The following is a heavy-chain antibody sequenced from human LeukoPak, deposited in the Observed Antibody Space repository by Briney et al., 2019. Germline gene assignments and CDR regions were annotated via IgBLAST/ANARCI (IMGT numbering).Heavy chain of an antibody. D-gene: IGHD3-10*01. CDR2: IYYSGST. J-gene: IGHJ4*02. V-gene: IGHV4-39*01. Sequence: SETLSLTCTVSGGSISSSSYYWGWIRQPPGKGLEWIGSIYYSGSTYYNPPLKSRVTISVDTSKNQFSLKLSSVTAADTAVYYCARHADGWGFFDYWGQGTLVTVSS. CDR1: GGSISSSSYY. CDR3: ARHADGWGFFDY.